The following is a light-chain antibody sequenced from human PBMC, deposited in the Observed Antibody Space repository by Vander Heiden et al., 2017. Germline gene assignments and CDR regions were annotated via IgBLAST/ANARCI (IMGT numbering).Light chain of an antibody. CDR1: SGMNVGTYR. Sequence: QAVLTQPSSPSASPGASASLTCTLRSGMNVGTYRIYWYQQKPGSPPQYLLNYKSDSDKHQGSGVPSRFSGSKDASANAGILLISGLQSEDEADYYCMIWHSSAWVFGGGTKLTVL. V-gene: IGLV5-45*03. CDR3: MIWHSSAWV. CDR2: YKSDSDK. J-gene: IGLJ3*02.